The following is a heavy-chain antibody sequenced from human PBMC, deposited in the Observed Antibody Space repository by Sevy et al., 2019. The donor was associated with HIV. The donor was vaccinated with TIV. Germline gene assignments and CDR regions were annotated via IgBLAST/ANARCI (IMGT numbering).Heavy chain of an antibody. V-gene: IGHV3-33*01. D-gene: IGHD3-9*01. CDR3: AGPADYDILTGYSPLYFDY. CDR2: IWYDGSNK. J-gene: IGHJ4*02. Sequence: GGSLRLSCAASGFTFSSYGMHWVRQAPGKGLEWVAVIWYDGSNKYYADSVKGRFTISKDNSKNTLYLQMNSLRAEDTAVYYCAGPADYDILTGYSPLYFDYWGQGTLVTVSS. CDR1: GFTFSSYG.